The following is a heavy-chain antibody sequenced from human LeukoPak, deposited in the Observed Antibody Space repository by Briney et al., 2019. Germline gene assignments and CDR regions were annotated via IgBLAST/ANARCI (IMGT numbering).Heavy chain of an antibody. V-gene: IGHV3-30*02. Sequence: GGSLRLSCAASGFTFSSYGMHWVRQAPGQGLEWVAFIRYDGSNKYYADSVNGRFTISRDNSKNTLYLQMNSLRAEDTAVYYCAKGDDYGSEAFDIWGQGTMVTVSS. CDR3: AKGDDYGSEAFDI. CDR2: IRYDGSNK. J-gene: IGHJ3*02. CDR1: GFTFSSYG. D-gene: IGHD4-17*01.